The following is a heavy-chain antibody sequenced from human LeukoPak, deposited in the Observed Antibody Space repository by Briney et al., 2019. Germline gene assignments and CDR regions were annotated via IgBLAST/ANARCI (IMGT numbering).Heavy chain of an antibody. J-gene: IGHJ4*02. CDR3: ARADCSSTSCYWGPLFDY. CDR2: IYYSGST. CDR1: AGSVSSGCYY. Sequence: PSETLSLTCTLSAGSVSSGCYYWSWLRQPPGKGLEWFGHIYYSGSTNYNPSLKSRVTISVDTSKNQFSLKLSSVTAADTAVYYCARADCSSTSCYWGPLFDYWGQGTLVTVSS. D-gene: IGHD2-2*01. V-gene: IGHV4-61*01.